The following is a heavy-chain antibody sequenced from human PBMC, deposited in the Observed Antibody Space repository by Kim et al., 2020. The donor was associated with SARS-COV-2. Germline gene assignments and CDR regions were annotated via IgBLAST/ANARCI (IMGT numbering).Heavy chain of an antibody. CDR2: ISGSGGST. V-gene: IGHV3-23*01. D-gene: IGHD6-13*01. J-gene: IGHJ4*02. CDR3: AKARFEGSRIAAAGTGDY. Sequence: GGSLRLSCAASGFTFSSYAMSWVRQAPGKGLEWVSAISGSGGSTYYADSVKGRFTISRDNSKNTLYLQMNSLRAEDTAVYYCAKARFEGSRIAAAGTGDYWGQGTLVTVSS. CDR1: GFTFSSYA.